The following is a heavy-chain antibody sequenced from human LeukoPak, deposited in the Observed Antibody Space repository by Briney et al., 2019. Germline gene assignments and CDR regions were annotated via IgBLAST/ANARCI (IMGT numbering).Heavy chain of an antibody. V-gene: IGHV5-51*01. CDR1: GFSFSSYW. J-gene: IGHJ4*02. CDR3: ARRGYSGYEYYFDY. D-gene: IGHD5-12*01. Sequence: GGSLRLSCAASGFSFSSYWIGWVRQMPGKGLEWMGIIYPGDSDTRYSPSFQGQVTISADKSISTAYLQWSSLKASDTAMYYCARRGYSGYEYYFDYWGQGTLVTVSS. CDR2: IYPGDSDT.